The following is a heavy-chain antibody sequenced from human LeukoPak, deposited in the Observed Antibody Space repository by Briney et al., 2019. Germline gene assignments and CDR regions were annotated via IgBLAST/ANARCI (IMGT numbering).Heavy chain of an antibody. J-gene: IGHJ5*02. CDR3: ARRVSGWDNWFDP. CDR2: ISSSGSTT. V-gene: IGHV3-48*03. CDR1: GFTFSSYE. Sequence: PGGSLRLSCAVSGFTFSSYEMNWVRQAPGKGLEWVSYISSSGSTTYYADSVKGRFTISRDNAKNSLYLQMNSLRAEDTAVYYCARRVSGWDNWFDPWGQGTLVTVSS. D-gene: IGHD6-19*01.